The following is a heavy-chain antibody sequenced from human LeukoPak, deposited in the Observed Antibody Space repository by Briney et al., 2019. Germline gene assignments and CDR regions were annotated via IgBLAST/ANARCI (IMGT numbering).Heavy chain of an antibody. Sequence: GGSLRLSCAASGFTFSSYGVHWVRQAPGKGLEWVAVISYDGSNKYYADSVKGRFTISRDNSKNTLYLQMNSLRAEDTAVYYCAKDHPRYSSGWYSGLYFDYWGQGTLVTVSS. CDR3: AKDHPRYSSGWYSGLYFDY. CDR1: GFTFSSYG. J-gene: IGHJ4*02. CDR2: ISYDGSNK. D-gene: IGHD6-19*01. V-gene: IGHV3-30*18.